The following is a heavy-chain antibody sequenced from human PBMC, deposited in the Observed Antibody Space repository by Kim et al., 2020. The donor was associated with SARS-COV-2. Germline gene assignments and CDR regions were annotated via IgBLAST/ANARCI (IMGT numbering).Heavy chain of an antibody. D-gene: IGHD4-17*01. J-gene: IGHJ4*02. CDR1: GFTFDDYA. CDR2: ISWNSGSI. CDR3: AKVRGGEVTDGPYYFDY. V-gene: IGHV3-9*01. Sequence: GGSLRLSCAASGFTFDDYAMHWVRQAPGKGLEWVSGISWNSGSIGYADSVKGRFTISRDNAKNSLYLQMNSLRAEDTALYYCAKVRGGEVTDGPYYFDYWGQGTLVTVSS.